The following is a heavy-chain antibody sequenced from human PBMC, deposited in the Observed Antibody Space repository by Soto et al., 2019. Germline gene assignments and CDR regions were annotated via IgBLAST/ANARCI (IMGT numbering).Heavy chain of an antibody. CDR1: GGTFTSYT. CDR2: TIPVVSIA. CDR3: ARDQNYDSSGYLYGMDV. J-gene: IGHJ6*02. V-gene: IGHV1-69*08. D-gene: IGHD3-22*01. Sequence: QVQLVQSGAEVKKPGSSVKVSCKASGGTFTSYTISWVRQAPGQGLEWMGRTIPVVSIANYAQKFQGRVTITADKSTSTAYMELRSLRSEDTAVYYCARDQNYDSSGYLYGMDVWGQGTTVTVSS.